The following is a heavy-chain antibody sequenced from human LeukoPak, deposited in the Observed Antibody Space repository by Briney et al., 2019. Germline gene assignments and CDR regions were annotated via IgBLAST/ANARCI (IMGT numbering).Heavy chain of an antibody. CDR2: INPSGGST. CDR1: GYTFTSYY. Sequence: ASVKVSCKASGYTFTSYYMHWVRQAPGQGLVWMGIINPSGGSTSYAQKFQGRVTMTRDTSTSTVYMELSSLRSEDTAVFYCARVDRYQGAFDIWGQGTMVTVSS. CDR3: ARVDRYQGAFDI. D-gene: IGHD2-2*01. V-gene: IGHV1-46*01. J-gene: IGHJ3*02.